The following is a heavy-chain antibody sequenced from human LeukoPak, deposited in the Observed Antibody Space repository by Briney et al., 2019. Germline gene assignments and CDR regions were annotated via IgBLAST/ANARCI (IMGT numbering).Heavy chain of an antibody. CDR3: ARADCSSTSCYGYYDFWSGPSDWFDP. Sequence: GGSLRLSCAASGFTFSSYAMHWVRQAPGKGLQWVAVISYDGSNKYYADSVKGRFTISRDNSKNTLYLQMNSLRAEDTAVYYCARADCSSTSCYGYYDFWSGPSDWFDPWGQGTLVTVSS. V-gene: IGHV3-30*04. D-gene: IGHD2-2*01. J-gene: IGHJ5*02. CDR2: ISYDGSNK. CDR1: GFTFSSYA.